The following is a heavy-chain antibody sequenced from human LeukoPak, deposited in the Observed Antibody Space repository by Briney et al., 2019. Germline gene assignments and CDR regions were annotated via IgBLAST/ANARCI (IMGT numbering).Heavy chain of an antibody. Sequence: ASVKVSCKASGYTFTGYYMHWVRQAPGQGLEWMGRINPNSGGTNYAQKFQGRVTMTRDTSISTAYMELSRPRSDDTAVYYCASGGVSDASSLFDYWGQGTLVTVSS. V-gene: IGHV1-2*06. CDR3: ASGGVSDASSLFDY. CDR1: GYTFTGYY. CDR2: INPNSGGT. J-gene: IGHJ4*02. D-gene: IGHD6-13*01.